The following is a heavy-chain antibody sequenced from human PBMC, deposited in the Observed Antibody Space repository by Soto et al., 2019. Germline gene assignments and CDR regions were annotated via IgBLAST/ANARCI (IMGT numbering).Heavy chain of an antibody. CDR3: AKDHNYDSSGLYPY. CDR1: GFTFSTYA. CDR2: ITGSGGST. D-gene: IGHD3-22*01. J-gene: IGHJ4*02. Sequence: GGSLRLSCAASGFTFSTYAMSWVRQAPGKGLEWVSAITGSGGSTYYADSVKGRFTISRDNSKNTLYLQMNSLRAEDTAVYYCAKDHNYDSSGLYPYWGQGTLVTVSS. V-gene: IGHV3-23*01.